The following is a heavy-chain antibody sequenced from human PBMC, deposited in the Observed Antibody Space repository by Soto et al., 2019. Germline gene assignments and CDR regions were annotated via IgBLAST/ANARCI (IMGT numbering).Heavy chain of an antibody. V-gene: IGHV3-30*18. D-gene: IGHD2-2*01. Sequence: QVQLVESGGGLVQPGRSLRLSCAASGFTFSGYAMHWVRQAPGKGLEWVALISYDGSDKYHADSVRGRFTISRDNSKNTMYLQMNSLRAEDTAVYYYAKEGYCSSTSWYPKSFHYWGQGTLVTVSS. CDR3: AKEGYCSSTSWYPKSFHY. CDR2: ISYDGSDK. J-gene: IGHJ4*02. CDR1: GFTFSGYA.